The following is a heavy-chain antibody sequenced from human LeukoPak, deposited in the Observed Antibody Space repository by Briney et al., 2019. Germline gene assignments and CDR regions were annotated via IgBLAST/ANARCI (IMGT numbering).Heavy chain of an antibody. CDR3: AILEWGTGYYGMDV. Sequence: SQTLSLTCTVSGGSISSYYWSWIRQPPGKGLEWIGYIYYSGSTNYNPSLKSRVTISVDTSKNQFSLKLSSVTAADTAVYYCAILEWGTGYYGMDVWGQGTTVTVSS. V-gene: IGHV4-59*01. D-gene: IGHD1-26*01. CDR1: GGSISSYY. J-gene: IGHJ6*02. CDR2: IYYSGST.